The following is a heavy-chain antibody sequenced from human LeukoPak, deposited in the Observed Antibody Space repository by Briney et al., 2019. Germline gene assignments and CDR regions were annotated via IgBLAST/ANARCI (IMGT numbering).Heavy chain of an antibody. D-gene: IGHD3-10*01. CDR1: GGSISSGDYY. V-gene: IGHV4-30-4*01. CDR3: AGRPDASGSYSLDY. CDR2: IYHSGST. Sequence: SQTLSLTCTVSGGSISSGDYYWSWIRQPPGKGLEWIGSIYHSGSTYYNPSLKSRVTISVDTSKNQVSLKLSSVTAADTAVYYCAGRPDASGSYSLDYWGQGTLVTVSS. J-gene: IGHJ4*02.